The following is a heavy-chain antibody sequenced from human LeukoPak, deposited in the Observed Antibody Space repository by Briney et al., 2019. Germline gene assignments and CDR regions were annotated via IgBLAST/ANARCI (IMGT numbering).Heavy chain of an antibody. D-gene: IGHD3-22*01. CDR3: ARDLRKYYYDSSGYLP. Sequence: ASVKVSCKASGYTFTGYYMHWVRQAPGQGLEWMGRINPNSGGTNYARKFQGRVTMTRDTSISTAYMELSRLRSDDTAVYYCARDLRKYYYDSSGYLPWGQGTLVTVSS. V-gene: IGHV1-2*06. CDR1: GYTFTGYY. J-gene: IGHJ5*02. CDR2: INPNSGGT.